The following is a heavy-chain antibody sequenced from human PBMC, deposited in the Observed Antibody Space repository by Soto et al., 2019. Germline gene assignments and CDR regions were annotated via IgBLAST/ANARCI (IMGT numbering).Heavy chain of an antibody. J-gene: IGHJ3*02. CDR1: GGSISSRNW. CDR3: ASKFGELSADAFDI. D-gene: IGHD3-10*01. CDR2: IYHSGST. V-gene: IGHV4-4*02. Sequence: SETLSLTCAVSGGSISSRNWWSWVRQPPGKGLEWIGEIYHSGSTNYNPSLKSRVTISVDKSKNQFSLKLSSVTAADTAVYYCASKFGELSADAFDIWGQGTMVTVSS.